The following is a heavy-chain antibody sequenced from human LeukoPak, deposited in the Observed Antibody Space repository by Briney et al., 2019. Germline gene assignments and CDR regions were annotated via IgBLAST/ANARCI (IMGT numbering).Heavy chain of an antibody. D-gene: IGHD3-22*01. CDR2: ISAYNGNT. CDR1: GYTLNREL. J-gene: IGHJ4*02. CDR3: ARGAKSSVYYPFDFDY. Sequence: ASVKVSYKDSGYTLNRELLRWLRQAPGQGLEWMGWISAYNGNTNYAQKLQGRVTMTTDTSTRSAYMVLRSLRADATALYYGARGAKSSVYYPFDFDYWGQGTLVTVSS. V-gene: IGHV1-18*01.